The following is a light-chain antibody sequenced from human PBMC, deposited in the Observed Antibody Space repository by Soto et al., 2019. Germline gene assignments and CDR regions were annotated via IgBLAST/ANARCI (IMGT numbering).Light chain of an antibody. CDR3: QQYGRSPMFT. Sequence: EIVLTQSPGTLSLSPGERATLFCRASQSVSSNYLAWYQQKPGQAPRLLIYGASRGAAGIPDRFSGSGSGTGFTFTLSRLEPEDFAVYFCQQYGRSPMFTFGQGTKLEVK. J-gene: IGKJ2*01. V-gene: IGKV3-20*01. CDR2: GAS. CDR1: QSVSSNY.